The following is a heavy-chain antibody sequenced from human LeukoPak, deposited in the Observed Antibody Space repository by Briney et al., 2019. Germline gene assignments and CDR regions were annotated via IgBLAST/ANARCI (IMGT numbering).Heavy chain of an antibody. Sequence: GGSLRLSWAASGFTFTDYAMTWVRQAPGKGLEWVSAISGSGGTTHYAESVKGRYTISRDNSKTTLYLQMNSLRAEDTAVYYCARAWPWYDPWGQGTLVTVSS. V-gene: IGHV3-23*01. CDR1: GFTFTDYA. J-gene: IGHJ5*02. CDR2: ISGSGGTT. CDR3: ARAWPWYDP.